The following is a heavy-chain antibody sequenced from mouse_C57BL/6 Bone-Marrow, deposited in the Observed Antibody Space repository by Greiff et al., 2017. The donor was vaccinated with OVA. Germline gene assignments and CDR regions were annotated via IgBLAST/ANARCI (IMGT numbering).Heavy chain of an antibody. CDR2: IYPGDGDT. D-gene: IGHD1-2*01. Sequence: VQLQQSGPELVKPGASVKISCKASGYAFSSSWMNWVKQRPGKGLEWIGRIYPGDGDTNYNGKFKGKATLTADKSSSTAYMQLSSLTSEDSAVYCCARGALRREGFAYWGQGTLVTVSA. J-gene: IGHJ3*01. CDR3: ARGALRREGFAY. CDR1: GYAFSSSW. V-gene: IGHV1-82*01.